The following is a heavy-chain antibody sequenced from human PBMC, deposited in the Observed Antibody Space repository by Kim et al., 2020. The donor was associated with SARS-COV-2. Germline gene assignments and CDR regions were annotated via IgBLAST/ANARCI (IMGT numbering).Heavy chain of an antibody. V-gene: IGHV3-23*01. CDR3: AKAHSYGREGDYYYGMDV. D-gene: IGHD5-18*01. Sequence: GGSLRLSCAASGFTFSSYAMSWVRQAPGKGLEWVSAISGSGGSTYYADSVKGRFTISRDNSKNTLYLQMNSLRAEDTAVYYCAKAHSYGREGDYYYGMDVWGQGTTVTVSS. J-gene: IGHJ6*02. CDR2: ISGSGGST. CDR1: GFTFSSYA.